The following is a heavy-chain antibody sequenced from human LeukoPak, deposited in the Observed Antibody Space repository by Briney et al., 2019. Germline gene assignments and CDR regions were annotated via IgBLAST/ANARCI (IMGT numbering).Heavy chain of an antibody. J-gene: IGHJ3*02. D-gene: IGHD2-21*02. V-gene: IGHV4-39*01. CDR3: ARGGDPARPFDI. CDR2: IYYSGST. Sequence: PSETLSLTCTVSGGSISSSSYYWGWIRQPPGKGLEWIGSIYYSGSTYYNPSLKSRVTISVDTSKNQFSLKLSSVTAADTAVYYCARGGDPARPFDIWGQGTMVTVSS. CDR1: GGSISSSSYY.